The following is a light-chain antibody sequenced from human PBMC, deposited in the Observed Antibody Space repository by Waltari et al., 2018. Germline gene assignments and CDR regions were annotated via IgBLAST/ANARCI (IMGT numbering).Light chain of an antibody. CDR3: CSYAGSSTPRV. CDR1: SSDVGRCNL. J-gene: IGLJ3*02. Sequence: SALTQPAPVSGSPGQSITLSSTGTSSDVGRCNLVPWYHQHPGKAPKLMIYEGSKRPSGVSNRFSGSKSGNTASLTISGLQAEDEADYYCCSYAGSSTPRVFGGGTKLTVL. V-gene: IGLV2-23*01. CDR2: EGS.